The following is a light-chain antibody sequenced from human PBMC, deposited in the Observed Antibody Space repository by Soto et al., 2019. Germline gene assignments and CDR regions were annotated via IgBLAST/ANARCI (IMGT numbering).Light chain of an antibody. CDR2: KAS. J-gene: IGKJ1*01. V-gene: IGKV1-5*03. Sequence: DIHMTQSPSTVSVSVGDRVTITFLASQTIRSLLAWYQQKPMKAPKLVIYKASTLKSGVPSRFSGSGSGTEFTLTISNLQPDDFATYFCQQYNNYPRTFGQGTKVDIK. CDR3: QQYNNYPRT. CDR1: QTIRSL.